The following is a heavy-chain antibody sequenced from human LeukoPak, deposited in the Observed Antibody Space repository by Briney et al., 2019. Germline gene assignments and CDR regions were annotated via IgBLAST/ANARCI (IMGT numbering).Heavy chain of an antibody. CDR3: AGGGAYCGGDCYLYYFDY. J-gene: IGHJ4*02. CDR1: GFTFSSYG. V-gene: IGHV3-33*08. Sequence: GGSLRLSCAASGFTFSSYGMHWVRQAPGKGLEWVAVIWYDGSNKYYADSVKGRFTISRDNSKNTLYLQMNSLRAEDTAVYYCAGGGAYCGGDCYLYYFDYWGQGTLVTVSS. D-gene: IGHD2-21*02. CDR2: IWYDGSNK.